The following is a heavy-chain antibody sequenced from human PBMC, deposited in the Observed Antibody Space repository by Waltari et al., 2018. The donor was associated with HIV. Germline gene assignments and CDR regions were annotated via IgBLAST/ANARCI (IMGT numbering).Heavy chain of an antibody. V-gene: IGHV1-8*01. J-gene: IGHJ5*02. CDR1: AYPFTNYD. CDR2: INPSTGNA. D-gene: IGHD3-3*01. CDR3: STSRPGAMFGDA. Sequence: QGQLVQSGAEVKQSGASARIPCKDSAYPFTNYDNNWQRQATGQGLEWMGWINPSTGNAGYPPHFQGRVTMTRDIPINTAYMELSGLTSHDTAVYYCSTSRPGAMFGDAWGQGTLVTVSS.